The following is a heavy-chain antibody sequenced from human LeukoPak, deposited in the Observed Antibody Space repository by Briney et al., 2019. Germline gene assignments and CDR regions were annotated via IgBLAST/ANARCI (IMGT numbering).Heavy chain of an antibody. J-gene: IGHJ5*02. V-gene: IGHV3-11*04. CDR1: GFTFSDYY. CDR2: ISSSGSTM. CDR3: ARESGIAAALDL. Sequence: GGSLRLSCAASGFTFSDYYMTWIRQAPGKGLEWVSYISSSGSTMYYADSVKGRFTISRDNAKNSLYLQMNSLRAEDTAVYYCARESGIAAALDLWGQGTLVTVSS. D-gene: IGHD6-13*01.